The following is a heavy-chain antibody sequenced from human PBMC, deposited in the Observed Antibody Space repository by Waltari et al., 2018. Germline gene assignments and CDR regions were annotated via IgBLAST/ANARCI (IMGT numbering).Heavy chain of an antibody. V-gene: IGHV3-30*18. CDR1: GFTFRSYG. Sequence: QVQLVESGGGVVQPGRSLRLSCAASGFTFRSYGMHWVRQAPGKGLEWVAVISYDGSNKYYADSVKGRFTISRDNSKNTLYLQMNSLRAEDTAVYYCAKEGPAAAAGGGMDVWGQGTTVTVSS. J-gene: IGHJ6*02. CDR3: AKEGPAAAAGGGMDV. CDR2: ISYDGSNK. D-gene: IGHD6-13*01.